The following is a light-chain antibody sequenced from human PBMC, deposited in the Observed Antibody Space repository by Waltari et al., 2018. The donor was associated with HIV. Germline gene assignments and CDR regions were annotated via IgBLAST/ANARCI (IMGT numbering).Light chain of an antibody. CDR1: VMANKH. J-gene: IGLJ2*01. CDR2: KDT. CDR3: YSATDDYRVV. V-gene: IGLV3-27*01. Sequence: YELTQPSSVSVSPGQTARITCSGDVMANKHAPWYQQKSGQAPLGVIYKDTARPSASPERFSGSSSGTTVTLTINGAQVEDEADYYCYSATDDYRVVFCGGTQLTVL.